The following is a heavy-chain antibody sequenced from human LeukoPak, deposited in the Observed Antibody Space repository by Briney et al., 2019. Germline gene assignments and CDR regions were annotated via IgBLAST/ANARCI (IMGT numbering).Heavy chain of an antibody. D-gene: IGHD2/OR15-2a*01. J-gene: IGHJ5*02. CDR3: AKKHSTGLDP. V-gene: IGHV1-8*02. Sequence: ASVKVSCKASGYTFTGYYMHWVRQAPGQGLEWMGWMNPNSGNTGYAQKFQGRVTMTRNTSISTAYMELSSLRSEDTAVYYCAKKHSTGLDPWGQGTLVTVSS. CDR1: GYTFTGYY. CDR2: MNPNSGNT.